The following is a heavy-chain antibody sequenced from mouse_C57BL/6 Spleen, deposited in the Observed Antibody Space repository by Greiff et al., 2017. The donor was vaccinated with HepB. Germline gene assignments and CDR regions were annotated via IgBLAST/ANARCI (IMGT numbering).Heavy chain of an antibody. J-gene: IGHJ3*01. V-gene: IGHV3-6*01. CDR2: ISYDGSN. CDR3: ARDPAY. Sequence: EESGPGLVKPSQSLSLTCSVTGYSITSGYYWNWIRQFPGNKLEWMGYISYDGSNNYNPSLKNRISITRDTSKNQFFLKLNSVTTEDTATYYCARDPAYWGQGTLVTVSA. CDR1: GYSITSGYY.